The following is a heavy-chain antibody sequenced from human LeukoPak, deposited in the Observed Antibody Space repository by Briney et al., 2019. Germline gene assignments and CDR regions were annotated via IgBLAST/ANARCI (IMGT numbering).Heavy chain of an antibody. J-gene: IGHJ4*02. CDR3: ARDEKDGPLWY. D-gene: IGHD2-21*01. CDR2: INENGSEK. Sequence: PGGSLRLSCVTSGFTFTRHWMTWVRQAPGKGLEWVANINENGSEKKYVDSVKGRFTISRDNAQNSLFLQMNNLRVDDTAVYYCARDEKDGPLWYWGRGTLVTVSS. CDR1: GFTFTRHW. V-gene: IGHV3-7*01.